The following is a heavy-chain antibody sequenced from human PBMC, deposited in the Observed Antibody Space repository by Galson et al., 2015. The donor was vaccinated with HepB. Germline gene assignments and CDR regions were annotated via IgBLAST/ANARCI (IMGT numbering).Heavy chain of an antibody. V-gene: IGHV3-13*04. CDR2: IGTAGDT. Sequence: SLRLSCAASGLTFSSYDMHWVRQATGKGLEWVSAIGTAGDTYYPGSVKGRFTISRENAKNSLYLQMNSLRAGDTAVYYCARDLWFGEGWYFDLWGRGTLVTVSS. D-gene: IGHD3-10*01. J-gene: IGHJ2*01. CDR3: ARDLWFGEGWYFDL. CDR1: GLTFSSYD.